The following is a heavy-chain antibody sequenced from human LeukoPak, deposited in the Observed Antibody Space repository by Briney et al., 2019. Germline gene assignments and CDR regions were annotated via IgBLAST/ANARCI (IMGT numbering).Heavy chain of an antibody. V-gene: IGHV3-21*01. CDR2: ISRSSSYI. D-gene: IGHD3-22*01. Sequence: GSLRLSCAASGFTFSSYSMNWVRQAPGKGLEWVSSISRSSSYIYYADPVKGRFTISRDNAKNSLYLQMNSLRAEDTAVYYCAREMYYYDSSGYGFDYWGQGTLVTVSS. CDR1: GFTFSSYS. J-gene: IGHJ4*02. CDR3: AREMYYYDSSGYGFDY.